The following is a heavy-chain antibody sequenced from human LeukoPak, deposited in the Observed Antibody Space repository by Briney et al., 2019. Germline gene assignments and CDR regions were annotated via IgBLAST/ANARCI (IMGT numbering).Heavy chain of an antibody. CDR2: INPNSGGT. CDR1: GYTFTGYY. J-gene: IGHJ6*02. Sequence: ASVKVSCKASGYTFTGYYMHWVRRAPGQGLEWMGWINPNSGGTNYAQKFQGRVTMTRDTSISTAYMELSRLRSDDTAVYYCARAYLHCSSTSCPSYYYYGMDVWGQGTTVTVSS. V-gene: IGHV1-2*02. CDR3: ARAYLHCSSTSCPSYYYYGMDV. D-gene: IGHD2-2*01.